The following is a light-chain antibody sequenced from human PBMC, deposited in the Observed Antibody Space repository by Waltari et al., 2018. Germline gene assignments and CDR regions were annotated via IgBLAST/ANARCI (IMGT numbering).Light chain of an antibody. J-gene: IGKJ2*01. CDR1: QYIPKRY. CDR3: QQYGRSVMYT. V-gene: IGKV3-20*01. CDR2: GAS. Sequence: VMLTQSPGTLSLSPGERATVSCRASQYIPKRYEAWYQQKPGQAPRLLIYGASTTAAGSPDSFSGSGSRADFTLTIIRLEPEDFAVYYCQQYGRSVMYTSGQGTKLEMK.